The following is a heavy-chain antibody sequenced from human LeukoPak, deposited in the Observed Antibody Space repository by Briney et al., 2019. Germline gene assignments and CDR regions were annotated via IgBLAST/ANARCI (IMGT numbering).Heavy chain of an antibody. CDR1: GFTFSSYW. CDR2: IKQDGSEK. J-gene: IGHJ3*01. V-gene: IGHV3-7*01. CDR3: ARGGAPYVIPPTANYAFDV. D-gene: IGHD5-18*01. Sequence: GGSLRLSCAASGFTFSSYWMSWVRQAPGKGLEWVANIKQDGSEKYYVDSVKGRFTIARDNAKNSLYLQMNSLRAEDTAVYYCARGGAPYVIPPTANYAFDVWGQGTMVTVSS.